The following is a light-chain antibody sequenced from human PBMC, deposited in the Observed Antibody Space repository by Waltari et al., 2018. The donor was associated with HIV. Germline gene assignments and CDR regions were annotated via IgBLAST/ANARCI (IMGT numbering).Light chain of an antibody. CDR2: RNN. CDR1: SSN. CDR3: AAWGDNLSGPVL. Sequence: QSVLTQPPSASGTPGQRVTISCSGSSSNVHWYQKFPGTAPKLLIYRNNQRPSGVPDRFSGSRSGTSASLVISGLRSEDEADYYCAAWGDNLSGPVLFGGGTKLTVL. J-gene: IGLJ2*01. V-gene: IGLV1-47*01.